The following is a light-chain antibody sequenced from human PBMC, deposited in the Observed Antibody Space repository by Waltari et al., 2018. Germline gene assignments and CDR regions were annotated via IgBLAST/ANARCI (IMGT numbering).Light chain of an antibody. CDR2: STN. CDR1: SGSVSSSYF. CDR3: VLYMGSGLWV. J-gene: IGLJ3*02. V-gene: IGLV8-61*01. Sequence: QTVVTQEPSFSVSPGGTVTLTCGLSSGSVSSSYFPSWYQQTPGQAPRTLSSSTNIRCAGVPERFSGSILGNKAALTVTGAQADEESDYYCVLYMGSGLWVFGGGTKLTVL.